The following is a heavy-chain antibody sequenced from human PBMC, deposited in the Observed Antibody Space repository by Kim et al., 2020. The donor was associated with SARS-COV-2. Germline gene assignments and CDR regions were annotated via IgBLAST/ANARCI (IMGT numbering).Heavy chain of an antibody. D-gene: IGHD5-18*01. CDR2: GST. J-gene: IGHJ4*02. CDR3: ARGQLWLDY. V-gene: IGHV4-59*09. Sequence: GSTNSNPALKSRVTIAVDTSKSRFSRKLSSLTAADTAVYYCARGQLWLDYWGQGTLVTVSS.